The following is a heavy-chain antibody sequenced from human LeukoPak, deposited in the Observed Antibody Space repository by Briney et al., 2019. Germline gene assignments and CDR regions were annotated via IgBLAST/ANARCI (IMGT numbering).Heavy chain of an antibody. J-gene: IGHJ4*02. CDR3: AKARGSSYTFDY. Sequence: GGSLRLSCAASGFTFSSYAMSWIRQAPGKGLEWVSAISGGGGTTYYADSVKGRFTVSRDNPKNTLYLQMNSLRAEDTAVYYCAKARGSSYTFDYWGQGTLVTFSS. V-gene: IGHV3-23*01. CDR1: GFTFSSYA. D-gene: IGHD3-10*01. CDR2: ISGGGGTT.